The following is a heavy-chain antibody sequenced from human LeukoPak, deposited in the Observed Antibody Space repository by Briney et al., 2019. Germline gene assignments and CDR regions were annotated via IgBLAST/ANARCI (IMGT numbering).Heavy chain of an antibody. J-gene: IGHJ6*03. D-gene: IGHD3-9*01. CDR3: TTMTSVPYYDILTGAQPYYYYYMDV. CDR1: GFTFSNAW. CDR2: IKSKTDGGTT. Sequence: GGSLRLSCAASGFTFSNAWMSWVRQAPGKGLEWVGRIKSKTDGGTTDYAAPVKGRFTISRDDSKNTLYLQMNSLKTEDTAVYYCTTMTSVPYYDILTGAQPYYYYYMDVWGKGTTVTVSS. V-gene: IGHV3-15*01.